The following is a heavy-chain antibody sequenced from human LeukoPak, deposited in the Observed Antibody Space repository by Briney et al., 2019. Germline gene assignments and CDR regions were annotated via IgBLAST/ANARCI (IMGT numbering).Heavy chain of an antibody. CDR1: GYTFSGYF. CDR3: ARESTFDI. CDR2: INPNSGGT. V-gene: IGHV1-2*02. Sequence: ASVKVSCRASGYTFSGYFIHWVRQAPGQGLEWMGWINPNSGGTNYAQNLQGRVTMTRDTSISTAYMDLSRLESDDTAVYYCARESTFDIWGQGTMVTVSS. J-gene: IGHJ3*02.